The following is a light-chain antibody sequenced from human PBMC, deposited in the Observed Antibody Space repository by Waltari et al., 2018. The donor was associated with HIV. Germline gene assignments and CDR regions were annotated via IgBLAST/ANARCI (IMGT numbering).Light chain of an antibody. CDR2: GNT. J-gene: IGLJ3*02. V-gene: IGLV1-40*01. Sequence: QSVLTQPPSVSGAPGQRVTISCTGSSPNIGAGYDVHWYQQLPGTAPKLLIYGNTNRPSGVSDRFSVSNSGTSASLAITGLQAEDEADYYCQSYDSRQSCFWVFGGGTTLTVL. CDR3: QSYDSRQSCFWV. CDR1: SPNIGAGYD.